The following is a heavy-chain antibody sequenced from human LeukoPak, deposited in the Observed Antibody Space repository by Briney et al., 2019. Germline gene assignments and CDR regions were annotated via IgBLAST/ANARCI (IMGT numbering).Heavy chain of an antibody. CDR1: GFTFSSYW. Sequence: GGSLRLSCAASGFTFSSYWMSWVRQAPGKGLEWVANIKQDGSEKYYVDSVKGRFTISRDNSKNTLYLQMNSLRAEDTAVYYCARDYKQQLAYFDYWGQGTLVTVSS. CDR2: IKQDGSEK. J-gene: IGHJ4*02. D-gene: IGHD6-13*01. CDR3: ARDYKQQLAYFDY. V-gene: IGHV3-7*01.